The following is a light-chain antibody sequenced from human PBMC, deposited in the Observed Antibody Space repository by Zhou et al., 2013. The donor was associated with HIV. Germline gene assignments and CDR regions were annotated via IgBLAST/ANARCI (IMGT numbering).Light chain of an antibody. Sequence: DIQMTQSPSSLSASVGDAVTIICQASQDIGNYLNWYQHRPGEAPKLLIYHGSILEIGVPSRFTGSGLGTHFKLTISGLQPEDFATYYCQQHDNPPRRLTFGPGTKVDHK. CDR3: QQHDNPPRRLT. J-gene: IGKJ3*01. CDR1: QDIGNY. CDR2: HGS. V-gene: IGKV1-33*01.